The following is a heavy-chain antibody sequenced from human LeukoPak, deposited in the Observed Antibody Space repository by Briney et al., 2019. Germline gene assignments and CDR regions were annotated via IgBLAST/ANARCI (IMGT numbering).Heavy chain of an antibody. D-gene: IGHD3-3*01. Sequence: GGSLRLSCAASGFTFSSYAMSWVRQAPGKGLEWVSAISGSGGSTYYADSVKGRFTISRDNAKNSLYLQMNSLRAEDTAVYYCARDAAFGVVITDAFDIWGQGTMVTVSS. CDR1: GFTFSSYA. CDR3: ARDAAFGVVITDAFDI. J-gene: IGHJ3*02. CDR2: ISGSGGST. V-gene: IGHV3-23*01.